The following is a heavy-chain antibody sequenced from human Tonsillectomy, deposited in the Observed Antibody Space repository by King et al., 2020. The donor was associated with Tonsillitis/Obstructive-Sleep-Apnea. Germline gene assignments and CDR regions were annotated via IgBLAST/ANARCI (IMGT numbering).Heavy chain of an antibody. D-gene: IGHD6-19*01. Sequence: VQLEESGGGLVQPGGSLRLSCAASGFTFSSYDMHWVRQATGKGLEWVSAIGTAGDTYYPGSVKGRFTISRENAKNSLYLQMNSLRAGDTAVYYCARGGVRLSPVDYWGQGTLVTVSS. CDR3: ARGGVRLSPVDY. J-gene: IGHJ4*02. V-gene: IGHV3-13*01. CDR2: IGTAGDT. CDR1: GFTFSSYD.